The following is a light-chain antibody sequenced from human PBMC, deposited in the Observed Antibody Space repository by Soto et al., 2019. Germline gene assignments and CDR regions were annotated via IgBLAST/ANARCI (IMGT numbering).Light chain of an antibody. CDR1: SFNIGNNY. CDR2: ASN. V-gene: IGLV1-51*01. J-gene: IGLJ2*01. Sequence: QSVLTQPPSVSAAPGQKVTISCSGSSFNIGNNYVSWFQQLPGTAPKLLIYASNKRPSGIPDRFSGSKSGTSATLDITGLQTGDEADYYCATLDSSLTGEVFGGGTKVTVL. CDR3: ATLDSSLTGEV.